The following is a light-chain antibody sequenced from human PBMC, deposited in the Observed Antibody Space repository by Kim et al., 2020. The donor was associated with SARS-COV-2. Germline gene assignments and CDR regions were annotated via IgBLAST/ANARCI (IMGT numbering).Light chain of an antibody. V-gene: IGLV2-23*01. CDR3: CSYAGSSSLV. Sequence: QSALTQPASVSGSPGQSITISCTGTGSDVGMFNLVSWYQQHPGKAPKIMIYEGYKRPSGVSNRFSGSKSGNTASLTISGLQAEDEAAYYCCSYAGSSSLVFGGGTQLTVL. CDR2: EGY. CDR1: GSDVGMFNL. J-gene: IGLJ2*01.